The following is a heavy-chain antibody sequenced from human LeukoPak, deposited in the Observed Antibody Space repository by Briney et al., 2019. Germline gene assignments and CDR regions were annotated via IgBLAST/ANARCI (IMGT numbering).Heavy chain of an antibody. J-gene: IGHJ4*02. CDR1: GFTLSTYE. CDR2: ISPSGNSV. V-gene: IGHV3-48*03. CDR3: ASHYDSSGYFDY. Sequence: GGSLRLSCAASGFTLSTYEMNWVRQAPGEGLEWISYISPSGNSVKYADSVKGRITISRDNAKNSLYLQMNSLRAEDTAVYYCASHYDSSGYFDYWGQGTLVTVSS. D-gene: IGHD3-22*01.